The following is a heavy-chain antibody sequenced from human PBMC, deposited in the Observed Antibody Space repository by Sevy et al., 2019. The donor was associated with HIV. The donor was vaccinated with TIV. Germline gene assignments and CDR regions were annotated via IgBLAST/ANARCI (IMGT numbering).Heavy chain of an antibody. CDR3: ARDSDNYDILTGYYPFDY. Sequence: ASVKVACKASGYTFTSQYMHWVRQAPGQGLEWMGIINPSGGSTSYAQKFQGRVTMTRETSTSTVYMGLSSLRSEDTAVYYCARDSDNYDILTGYYPFDYWGQGTLVTVSS. D-gene: IGHD3-9*01. CDR1: GYTFTSQY. J-gene: IGHJ4*02. CDR2: INPSGGST. V-gene: IGHV1-46*01.